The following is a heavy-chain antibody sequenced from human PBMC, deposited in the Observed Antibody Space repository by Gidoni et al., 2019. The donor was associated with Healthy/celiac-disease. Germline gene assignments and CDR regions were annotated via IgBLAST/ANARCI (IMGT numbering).Heavy chain of an antibody. V-gene: IGHV4-39*01. CDR2: IYYSGST. J-gene: IGHJ4*02. CDR1: GGSISSSSYY. Sequence: QLQLQESGPGLVKPSETLSLTCTVSGGSISSSSYYWGWIRQPPGKGLEWIGSIYYSGSTYYNPSLKSRVTISVDTSKNQFSLKLSSVTAADTAVYYCARLYGGNSGFDYWGQGTLVTVSS. CDR3: ARLYGGNSGFDY. D-gene: IGHD2-21*02.